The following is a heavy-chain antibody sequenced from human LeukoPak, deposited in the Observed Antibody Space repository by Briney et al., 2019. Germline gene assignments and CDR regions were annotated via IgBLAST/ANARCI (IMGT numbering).Heavy chain of an antibody. CDR2: INPNSGNT. CDR3: ARRYYYDSSDAFDI. CDR1: GYTFTVYY. J-gene: IGHJ3*02. Sequence: ASVKVSCKASGYTFTVYYMDWVRQAPGQGVEWMGWINPNSGNTGYAQKFQGRVTITRNTAISTAYMELSSLTSEDTPVYYCARRYYYDSSDAFDIWGQGTMVTVSS. D-gene: IGHD3-22*01. V-gene: IGHV1-8*03.